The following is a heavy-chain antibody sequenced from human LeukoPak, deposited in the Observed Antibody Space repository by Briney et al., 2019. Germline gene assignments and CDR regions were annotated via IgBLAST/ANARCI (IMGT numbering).Heavy chain of an antibody. Sequence: GSLRLSCAASGFTVSSNYMSWVRQPPGKGLEWIGEINHSGSTNYNPSLKSRVTISVDTSKNQFSLKLSSVTAADTAVYYCARAIAAPPPRGYWGQGTLVTVSS. CDR2: INHSGST. CDR1: GFTVSSNY. CDR3: ARAIAAPPPRGY. V-gene: IGHV4-34*01. J-gene: IGHJ4*02. D-gene: IGHD6-6*01.